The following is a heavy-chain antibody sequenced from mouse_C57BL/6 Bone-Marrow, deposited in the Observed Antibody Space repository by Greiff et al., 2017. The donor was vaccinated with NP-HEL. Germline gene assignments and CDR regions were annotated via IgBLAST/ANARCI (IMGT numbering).Heavy chain of an antibody. D-gene: IGHD4-1*01. CDR2: IWGDGGT. CDR1: GFSLTSYG. V-gene: IGHV2-3*01. J-gene: IGHJ3*01. CDR3: AKRGQTGMFAY. Sequence: VKLMESGPGLVAPSKSLSITCTVSGFSLTSYGVSWVRQPPGKGLEWLGVIWGDGGTNYHSALISRLSISKDNSKRQVFLKLNSLQTDDTATYYCAKRGQTGMFAYWGQGTLVTVSA.